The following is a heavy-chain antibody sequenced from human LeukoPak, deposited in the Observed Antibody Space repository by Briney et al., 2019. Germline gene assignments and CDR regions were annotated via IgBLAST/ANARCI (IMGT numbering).Heavy chain of an antibody. J-gene: IGHJ6*03. V-gene: IGHV4-39*07. CDR2: IYYSVTT. CDR1: GGSISSSDYY. CDR3: ARDLAVPDFWSGSYYYYMDV. D-gene: IGHD3-3*01. Sequence: SETLSLTCTVSGGSISSSDYYWGWIRQPPGKGLEWIGSIYYSVTTYYNPSLKSRVTISVDTSKNQFSLKLNSVTAADTAVYYCARDLAVPDFWSGSYYYYMDVWGKGTTVTVSS.